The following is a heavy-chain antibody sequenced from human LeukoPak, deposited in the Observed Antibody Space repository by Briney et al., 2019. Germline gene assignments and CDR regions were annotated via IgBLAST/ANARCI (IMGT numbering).Heavy chain of an antibody. CDR3: ARRLVVGNSGYYFDY. CDR2: INYSGNA. J-gene: IGHJ4*02. D-gene: IGHD1-26*01. V-gene: IGHV4-39*01. CDR1: GGSISSSSYY. Sequence: PSETLSLTCTVSGGSISSSSYYWGWIRQPPGKGLEWIGSINYSGNAYYNPRLKSRVIISVDTSKNQFSLKLTSVTAADMAVYYCARRLVVGNSGYYFDYWGQGTLVTVSS.